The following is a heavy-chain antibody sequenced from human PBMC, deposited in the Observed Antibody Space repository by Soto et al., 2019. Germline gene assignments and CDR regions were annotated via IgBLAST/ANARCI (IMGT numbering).Heavy chain of an antibody. CDR2: VFSNDAK. D-gene: IGHD5-12*01. J-gene: IGHJ4*02. CDR3: ARIERYSTYENFDF. V-gene: IGHV2-26*01. Sequence: SGPTLVNPTETLTLTCTVSGFSLSHIRVGVGWIRQPPGKALEWLAHVFSNDAKSYSPSLKGRLTISRDTFRSQVVLTMTNVDPVDTATYFCARIERYSTYENFDFWGQGTLVTVSS. CDR1: GFSLSHIRVG.